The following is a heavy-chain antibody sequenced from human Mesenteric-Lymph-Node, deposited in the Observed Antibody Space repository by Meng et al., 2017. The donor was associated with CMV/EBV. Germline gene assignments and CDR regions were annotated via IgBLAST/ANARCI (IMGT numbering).Heavy chain of an antibody. D-gene: IGHD5-12*01. CDR2: IIPVFGTA. J-gene: IGHJ4*02. V-gene: IGHV1-69*01. Sequence: GSFSSDAITWVRQAPGQGLERMGGIIPVFGTANYAQKFQGRVTITADESTSTAYMELSSLRSEDTAVYYCAKDSGYSGYDQPEPFDYWGQGTLVTVSS. CDR1: GSFSSDA. CDR3: AKDSGYSGYDQPEPFDY.